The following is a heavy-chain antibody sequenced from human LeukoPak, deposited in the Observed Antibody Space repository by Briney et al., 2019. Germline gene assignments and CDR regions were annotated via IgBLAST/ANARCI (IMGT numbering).Heavy chain of an antibody. CDR3: ARDEDGSGYDFGY. J-gene: IGHJ4*02. CDR2: IIPIFGTA. V-gene: IGHV1-69*13. D-gene: IGHD5-12*01. Sequence: SVEVSCKASGGTFSSYAISWVRQAPGQGLEWMGGIIPIFGTANYAQKFQGRVTITADESTSTAYVELSSLRSEDTAVYYCARDEDGSGYDFGYWGQRTLVTVSS. CDR1: GGTFSSYA.